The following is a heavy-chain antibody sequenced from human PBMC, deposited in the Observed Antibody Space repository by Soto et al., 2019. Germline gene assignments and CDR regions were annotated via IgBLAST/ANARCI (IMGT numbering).Heavy chain of an antibody. V-gene: IGHV4-59*01. J-gene: IGHJ5*02. CDR2: IYYSGST. D-gene: IGHD3-16*01. CDR3: ARDHGGSCFDP. Sequence: ETMSLNSTVAGGSISKFDGSWIRQPPGKGLEWIGYIYYSGSTNYNPSLKSRVTISVDTSKNQFSLKLSSVTAAVTAVYYYARDHGGSCFDPWVQGTLDTVSS. CDR1: GGSISKFD.